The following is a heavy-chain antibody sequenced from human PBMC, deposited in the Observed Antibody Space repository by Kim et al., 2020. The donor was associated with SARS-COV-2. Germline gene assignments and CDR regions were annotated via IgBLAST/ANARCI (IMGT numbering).Heavy chain of an antibody. Sequence: SETLSLTCAVYGGSFSGYYWSWIRQPPGKGLEWIGEIYHSGTTKYNPSLKSRVTISLDTATNQSSLKRSSVPAADTAVFFCAGSLYHAPSSFWVRFDPWG. J-gene: IGHJ5*02. D-gene: IGHD6-13*01. V-gene: IGHV4-34*01. CDR3: AGSLYHAPSSFWVRFDP. CDR1: GGSFSGYY. CDR2: IYHSGTT.